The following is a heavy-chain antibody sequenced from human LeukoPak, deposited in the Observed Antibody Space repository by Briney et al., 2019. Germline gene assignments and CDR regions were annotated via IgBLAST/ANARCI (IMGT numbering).Heavy chain of an antibody. V-gene: IGHV5-51*01. CDR1: GYSFTSHW. D-gene: IGHD6-13*01. J-gene: IGHJ6*03. CDR2: IYPGDSDT. CDR3: ARGSSSWSYYYYYMDV. Sequence: GESLKISCKGSGYSFTSHWIGWVRQMPGKGLEWMGIIYPGDSDTRYSPSFQGQVTISADKSISTAYLQWSSLKASDTAMYYCARGSSSWSYYYYYMDVWGKGTTVTVSS.